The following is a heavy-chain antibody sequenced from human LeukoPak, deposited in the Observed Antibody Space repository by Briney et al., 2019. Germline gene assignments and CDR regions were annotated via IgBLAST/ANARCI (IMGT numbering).Heavy chain of an antibody. J-gene: IGHJ6*02. CDR3: ASIDTAMVDNYYYGMDV. D-gene: IGHD5-18*01. CDR1: GVSISSGSYY. Sequence: PSQTLSLTCTVSGVSISSGSYYWRWIRQPAGKGLEWIGRIYTSGSTNYNSSLKSRVTISVDTSKNQFSLKLSSVTAADTAVYYCASIDTAMVDNYYYGMDVWGQGTTVTVSS. CDR2: IYTSGST. V-gene: IGHV4-61*02.